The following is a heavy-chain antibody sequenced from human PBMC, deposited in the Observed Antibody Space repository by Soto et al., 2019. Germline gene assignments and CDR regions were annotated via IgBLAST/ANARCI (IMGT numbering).Heavy chain of an antibody. CDR1: GYTFTSYG. CDR3: ATDSRLTLIPPTSLDF. V-gene: IGHV1-18*04. J-gene: IGHJ4*02. CDR2: ISPYNDNT. Sequence: ASVKVSCKTSGYTFTSYGINWVRQAPGQGLEWMGWISPYNDNTDYAQNLQGRVTLTTDTSTTTAYLELRSLRSDDTAVYYCATDSRLTLIPPTSLDFWGQGTLVTVYS. D-gene: IGHD2-2*01.